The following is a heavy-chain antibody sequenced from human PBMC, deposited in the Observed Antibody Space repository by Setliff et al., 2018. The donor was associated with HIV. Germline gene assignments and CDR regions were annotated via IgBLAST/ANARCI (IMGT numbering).Heavy chain of an antibody. Sequence: SETLSLTCTVSGPSINIHYWSWIRQSPGKAFEWIGYIYSTGSTNYNPSLQSRVTISMVASRNQFSLKVTSVTAADTAVYYCARSDSYCAGDCYGVDGVDAFDIWGQGTMVTVSS. CDR2: IYSTGST. J-gene: IGHJ3*02. D-gene: IGHD2-21*02. V-gene: IGHV4-59*11. CDR1: GPSINIHY. CDR3: ARSDSYCAGDCYGVDGVDAFDI.